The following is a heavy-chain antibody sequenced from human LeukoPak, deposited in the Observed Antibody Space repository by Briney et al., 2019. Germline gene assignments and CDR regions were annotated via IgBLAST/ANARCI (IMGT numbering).Heavy chain of an antibody. J-gene: IGHJ4*02. V-gene: IGHV4-61*02. CDR2: TYAGGST. CDR3: TRSRERYCTSGSCYIDLQAR. CDR1: GGSISSGYYY. Sequence: SETLSLTCTVSGGSISSGYYYWSWIRQPAGKGLEWIGRTYAGGSTEYNPSLNSRVTISVDTSKNQFSLKLSSVTAADTAAYYCTRSRERYCTSGSCYIDLQARWGQGTLVTVSS. D-gene: IGHD2-2*02.